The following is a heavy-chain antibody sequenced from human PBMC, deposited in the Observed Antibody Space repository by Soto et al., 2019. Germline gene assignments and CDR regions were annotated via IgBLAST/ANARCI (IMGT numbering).Heavy chain of an antibody. V-gene: IGHV3-23*01. D-gene: IGHD3-16*01. CDR2: ISGRGDST. CDR1: GFSFSDYA. J-gene: IGHJ6*02. CDR3: AKWGGSYPYCHYRFDV. Sequence: GGSLRLSCAASGFSFSDYAMSWVRQAPGKGLEWVSDISGRGDSTYYAVSVKGRFTISRDNSKNTLYLQMNSLRAEDTAVYFCAKWGGSYPYCHYRFDVCCLAPTVTVPS.